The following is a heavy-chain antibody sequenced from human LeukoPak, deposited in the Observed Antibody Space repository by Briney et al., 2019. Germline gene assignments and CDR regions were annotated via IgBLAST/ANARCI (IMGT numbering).Heavy chain of an antibody. CDR1: GGSISSSGYY. Sequence: SETLSLTCTVSGGSISSSGYYWGWLRRPPGKGLEWIGSFYYTGSTYYSPSLKSRATISRDTSKNQFSLKLSSVTAADTAVYYCARLWYGSWADALDIWGQGTMVTVSS. V-gene: IGHV4-39*01. CDR2: FYYTGST. D-gene: IGHD4-17*01. J-gene: IGHJ3*02. CDR3: ARLWYGSWADALDI.